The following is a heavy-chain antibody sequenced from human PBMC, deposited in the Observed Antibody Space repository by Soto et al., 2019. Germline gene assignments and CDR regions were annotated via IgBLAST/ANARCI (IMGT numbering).Heavy chain of an antibody. CDR2: IYYSGST. J-gene: IGHJ5*02. V-gene: IGHV4-39*01. D-gene: IGHD6-19*01. Sequence: LSLTCSVSGGSINSSSYFWGWVRQPPVKGLEWIGSIYYSGSTYYNPSLRSRVTISVDTSKNQFSLKLSSVTAADTAVFYCARHYSSGSRNWFDPWGQGTLVTVSS. CDR1: GGSINSSSYF. CDR3: ARHYSSGSRNWFDP.